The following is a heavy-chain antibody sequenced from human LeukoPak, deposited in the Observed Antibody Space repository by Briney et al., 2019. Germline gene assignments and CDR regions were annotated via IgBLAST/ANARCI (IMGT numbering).Heavy chain of an antibody. CDR2: ISDSAYST. D-gene: IGHD6-19*01. J-gene: IGHJ4*02. Sequence: GGSLRLSCAASGFTFSSYAMSWVRQAPGKGLEWVSAISDSAYSTFYADSVKGRFTISRDDSQNTLYLQMNSLRAEDTAVYYCAKDRGRYSSGLDYWGQGTLVTVSS. CDR1: GFTFSSYA. V-gene: IGHV3-23*01. CDR3: AKDRGRYSSGLDY.